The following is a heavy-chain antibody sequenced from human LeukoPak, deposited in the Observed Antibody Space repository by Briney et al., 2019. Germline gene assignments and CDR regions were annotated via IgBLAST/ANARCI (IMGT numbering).Heavy chain of an antibody. D-gene: IGHD2-15*01. J-gene: IGHJ4*02. CDR1: GYTFTSDG. Sequence: ASVKVSCKASGYTFTSDGISWVRQAPGQGREWMGWISAYNGNTNYAQKLQGRGTMTTDTSTSTAYMELRSLRSDDTAVYYCARDRDPIGYCSGGSCFGLDYWGQGTLVTVSS. V-gene: IGHV1-18*01. CDR3: ARDRDPIGYCSGGSCFGLDY. CDR2: ISAYNGNT.